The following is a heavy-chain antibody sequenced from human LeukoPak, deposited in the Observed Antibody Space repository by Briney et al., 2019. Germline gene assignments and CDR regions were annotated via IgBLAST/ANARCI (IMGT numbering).Heavy chain of an antibody. CDR2: IYYSGST. V-gene: IGHV4-39*01. CDR3: ASETLGWFDP. Sequence: SETLSLTCTVSGGSISSSSYYWGWIRQPPGKGLEWIGSIYYSGSTYYNPSLKSRVTISVDTSKNQFSLKLSSVTAADTAVYYCASETLGWFDPWGQGTLVTVSS. J-gene: IGHJ5*02. CDR1: GGSISSSSYY. D-gene: IGHD3-16*01.